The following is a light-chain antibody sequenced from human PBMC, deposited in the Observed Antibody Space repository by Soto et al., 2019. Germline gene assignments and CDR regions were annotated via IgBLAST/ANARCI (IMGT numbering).Light chain of an antibody. CDR1: QSVSSN. V-gene: IGKV3-15*01. CDR3: QQYNNWHLLT. Sequence: EIVMTQSPATLSVSPGERATISCRASQSVSSNLAWYQQKPGQAPRLLIYGASTRATGIPARFSGSGSGTELTLTISSLQYEDFAVNYCQQYNNWHLLTFGGGTKVEIK. CDR2: GAS. J-gene: IGKJ4*01.